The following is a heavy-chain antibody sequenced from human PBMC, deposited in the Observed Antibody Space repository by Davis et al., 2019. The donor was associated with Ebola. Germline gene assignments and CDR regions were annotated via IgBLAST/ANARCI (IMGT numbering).Heavy chain of an antibody. CDR3: AREGSSIAARLPWFDP. D-gene: IGHD6-6*01. CDR1: GYTFSSYG. V-gene: IGHV1-2*06. Sequence: AASVKVSCKTSGYTFSSYGISWVRQAPGQGLEWMGRINPNSGGTNYAQKFQGRVTMTRDTSISTAYMELSRLRSDEPAVYYCAREGSSIAARLPWFDPWGQGTLVTVSS. J-gene: IGHJ5*02. CDR2: INPNSGGT.